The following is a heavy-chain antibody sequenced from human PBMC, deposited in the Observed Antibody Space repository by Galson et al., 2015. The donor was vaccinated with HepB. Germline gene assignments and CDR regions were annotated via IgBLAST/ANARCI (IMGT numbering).Heavy chain of an antibody. V-gene: IGHV3-21*01. CDR3: ARGGGSYNP. CDR2: INSRSSSI. CDR1: GFTFSDSA. J-gene: IGHJ5*02. D-gene: IGHD3-10*01. Sequence: SLRLSCAASGFTFSDSAMNWVRQAPGKGLEWVSSINSRSSSISYADSLKGRFTISRDNAKNSLSLQMNSLRAEDTAVYYCARGGGSYNPWGQGTLVIVSS.